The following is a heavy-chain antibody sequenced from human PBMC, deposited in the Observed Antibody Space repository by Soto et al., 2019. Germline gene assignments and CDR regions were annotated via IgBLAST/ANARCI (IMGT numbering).Heavy chain of an antibody. V-gene: IGHV1-69*12. CDR2: IIPIFGTA. J-gene: IGHJ4*02. CDR1: GGTFSSYA. CDR3: ARDTDYGDYWYYFDY. Sequence: QVQLVQSGAEVKKPGSSVKVSCKASGGTFSSYAISWVRQAPGQGLEWMGGIIPIFGTANYAQKFQGRVTITADESTSTAYVELSSLRSEDTAVYYCARDTDYGDYWYYFDYWGQGTLVTVSS. D-gene: IGHD4-17*01.